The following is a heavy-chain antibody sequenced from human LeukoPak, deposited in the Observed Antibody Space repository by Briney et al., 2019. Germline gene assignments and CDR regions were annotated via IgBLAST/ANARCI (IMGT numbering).Heavy chain of an antibody. CDR1: GFTFSSYW. CDR2: INSDGSST. J-gene: IGHJ5*02. CDR3: ARDRSPPSVLRYFDWLSSWFDP. Sequence: GGSLRLSCAASGFTFSSYWMHWVRQAPGKGLVWVSRINSDGSSTSYADSVKGRFTISRDNAKNTLYLQMNSLRAEDTAVYYCARDRSPPSVLRYFDWLSSWFDPWGQGTLVTVSS. D-gene: IGHD3-9*01. V-gene: IGHV3-74*01.